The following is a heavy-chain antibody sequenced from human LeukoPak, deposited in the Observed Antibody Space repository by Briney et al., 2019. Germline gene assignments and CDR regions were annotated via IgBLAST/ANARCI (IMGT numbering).Heavy chain of an antibody. Sequence: GGSLRLSCATSGFTLSDYYMSWVRKAAGKGLEWVSYISSSSNYINYADSVKGRFTITRDNAKNSLYLQMNSLRVEDTAVYYCAGGRVGQFLDYWGQGTLVSVSS. CDR3: AGGRVGQFLDY. V-gene: IGHV3-11*03. J-gene: IGHJ4*02. D-gene: IGHD3-16*01. CDR2: ISSSSNYI. CDR1: GFTLSDYY.